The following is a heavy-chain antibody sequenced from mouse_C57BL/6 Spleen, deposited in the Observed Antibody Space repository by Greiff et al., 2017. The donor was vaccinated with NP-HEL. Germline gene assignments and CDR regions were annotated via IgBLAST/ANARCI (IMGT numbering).Heavy chain of an antibody. CDR1: GYTFTDYY. CDR2: INPNNGGT. D-gene: IGHD1-1*01. Sequence: VQLQQSGPELVKPGASVKISCKASGYTFTDYYMNWVKQSHGKSLEWIGDINPNNGGTSYNQKFKGKATLTVDKSSSTAYMELRSLTSEDSAVYYCAREITTVAYWGQGTLVTVSA. V-gene: IGHV1-26*01. CDR3: AREITTVAY. J-gene: IGHJ3*01.